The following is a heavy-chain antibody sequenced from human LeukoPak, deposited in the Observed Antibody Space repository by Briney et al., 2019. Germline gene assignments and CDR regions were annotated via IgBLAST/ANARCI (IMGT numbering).Heavy chain of an antibody. CDR1: GFTFSSCE. CDR2: ISSSGSTI. D-gene: IGHD1-26*01. V-gene: IGHV3-48*03. J-gene: IGHJ4*02. CDR3: TGREWELLLDY. Sequence: GSLRLSCAASGFTFSSCEMNWVRQAPGKGLEWVSYISSSGSTINYAASVKGRFTISRDNAKNSLYLQMNSLRAEDTAVYYCTGREWELLLDYWGQGTLVTVSS.